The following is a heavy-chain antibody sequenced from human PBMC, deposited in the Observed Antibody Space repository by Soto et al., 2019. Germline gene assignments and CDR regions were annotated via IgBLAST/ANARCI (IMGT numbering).Heavy chain of an antibody. V-gene: IGHV1-18*01. CDR2: ISANNGNT. Sequence: QVQLVQSGAEVKKPGDSVRVSCKASGYTFTSYGIGWVRHAPGQGLEWMGWISANNGNTKYAQKVQGRVTMTTDASTSTDYMELRSLRSDDAAVYYCARDGYFDHWGQGTLVTVSS. CDR1: GYTFTSYG. CDR3: ARDGYFDH. J-gene: IGHJ4*02.